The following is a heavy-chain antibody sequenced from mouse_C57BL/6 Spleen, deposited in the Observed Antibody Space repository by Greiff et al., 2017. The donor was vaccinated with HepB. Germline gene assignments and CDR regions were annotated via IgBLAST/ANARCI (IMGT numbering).Heavy chain of an antibody. Sequence: QVQLKQSGAELVKPGASVKISCKASGYAFSSYWMNWVKQRPGKGLEWIGQIYPGDGDTNYNGKFKGKATLTADKSSSTAYMQLSSLTSEDSAVYFCARSYDYDGAWFAYRGQGTLVTVSA. V-gene: IGHV1-80*01. CDR2: IYPGDGDT. J-gene: IGHJ3*01. D-gene: IGHD2-4*01. CDR1: GYAFSSYW. CDR3: ARSYDYDGAWFAY.